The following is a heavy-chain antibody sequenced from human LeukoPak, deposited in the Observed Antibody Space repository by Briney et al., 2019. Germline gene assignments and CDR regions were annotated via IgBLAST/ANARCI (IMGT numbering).Heavy chain of an antibody. CDR3: AKDGESVVTSSWFDY. V-gene: IGHV3-30*18. CDR1: GFTFSSYG. J-gene: IGHJ4*02. CDR2: ISYDGSNK. Sequence: GGSLRLSCAASGFTFSSYGMHWVRQAPGKGLEWVAVISYDGSNKYYADSVKGRFTISRDNSKNTLYLQMNSLRAEDTAVYYCAKDGESVVTSSWFDYWGQGTLVTVSS. D-gene: IGHD4-23*01.